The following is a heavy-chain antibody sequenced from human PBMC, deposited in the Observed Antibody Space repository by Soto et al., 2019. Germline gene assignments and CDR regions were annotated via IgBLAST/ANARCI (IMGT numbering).Heavy chain of an antibody. Sequence: QVQLVQSEAEEKNPGSSVKVSCKASGDTFSSYAISWVRQAPGQGLEWMGGIIPMFDTPHYAQRFQGRVTITADESTSTAYMELSSLRSDDTAMYFCARDSAQWPSSYFYYGMDVWGQGTTVTVSS. CDR2: IIPMFDTP. J-gene: IGHJ6*02. D-gene: IGHD6-19*01. CDR1: GDTFSSYA. V-gene: IGHV1-69*01. CDR3: ARDSAQWPSSYFYYGMDV.